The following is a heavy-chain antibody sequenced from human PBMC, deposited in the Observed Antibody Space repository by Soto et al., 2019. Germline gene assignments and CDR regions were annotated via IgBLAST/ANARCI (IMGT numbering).Heavy chain of an antibody. Sequence: QVQLVESGGGVVQPGRSLRLSCAASEFTFRSYAMHWVRQAAGKGLEWVAVISYDGSNEYYADSVKGRFTIFRDNSKNTRDLKMSSLRDEDTAVYYCASPLPYCGGDCYDAFDIWGRGTMVTVSS. CDR2: ISYDGSNE. CDR1: EFTFRSYA. V-gene: IGHV3-30-3*01. CDR3: ASPLPYCGGDCYDAFDI. J-gene: IGHJ3*02. D-gene: IGHD2-21*02.